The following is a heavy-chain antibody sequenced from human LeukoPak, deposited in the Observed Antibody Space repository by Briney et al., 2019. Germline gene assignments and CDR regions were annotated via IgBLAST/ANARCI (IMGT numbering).Heavy chain of an antibody. J-gene: IGHJ3*02. D-gene: IGHD4-17*01. V-gene: IGHV3-20*04. CDR3: ARVRGGTTVDAFDI. Sequence: GGSLRLSCAASGFTFDDYGMSWVRQAPGKGLEWVSGINWNGGSTGYADSVKGRFTISRDNAKNSLYLQMNSLRAEDTALYYCARVRGGTTVDAFDIWGQGTMVTVSS. CDR2: INWNGGST. CDR1: GFTFDDYG.